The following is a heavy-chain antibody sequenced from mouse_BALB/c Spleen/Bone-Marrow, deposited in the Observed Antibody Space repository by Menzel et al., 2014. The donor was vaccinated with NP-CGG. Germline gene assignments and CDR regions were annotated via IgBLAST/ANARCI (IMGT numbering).Heavy chain of an antibody. Sequence: EVKVVESGGGLVQPGDSLRLSCATSGFTFTDYYMSRVCQPPGKALEWLGFIRDKANGYTTEYSASVKGRFTISRDNSQSILYLQMNTLRSEDSATYYCARDITTVVADYWGQGTTLTVSS. V-gene: IGHV7-3*02. J-gene: IGHJ2*01. CDR1: GFTFTDYY. D-gene: IGHD1-1*01. CDR2: IRDKANGYTT. CDR3: ARDITTVVADY.